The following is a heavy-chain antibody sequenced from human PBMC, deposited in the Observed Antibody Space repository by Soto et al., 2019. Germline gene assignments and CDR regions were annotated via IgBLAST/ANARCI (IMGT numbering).Heavy chain of an antibody. CDR3: ARTNYDYVWGSYRFDY. V-gene: IGHV4-30-4*01. J-gene: IGHJ4*02. CDR1: GGSINSGDYY. D-gene: IGHD3-16*02. Sequence: SETLSLTCTVSGGSINSGDYYWSWIRQPPGKGLEWIGYISYSGTTYYKPSLRSRITISLDTSKNQFSLRLASVTAADTAVYYCARTNYDYVWGSYRFDYWGQGTLVTVSS. CDR2: ISYSGTT.